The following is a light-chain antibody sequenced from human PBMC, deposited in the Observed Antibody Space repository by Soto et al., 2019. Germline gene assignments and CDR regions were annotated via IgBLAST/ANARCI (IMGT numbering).Light chain of an antibody. Sequence: EIVMTQSPGTLSVSPGERATLSCRASQSVSSNLAWYQQKPGQAPRLLIYGASTRATGIPARFSGSGSGTEFTLTISSLQSEDFVVYYCQQYNNWPQWTFXQGTKV. CDR3: QQYNNWPQWT. J-gene: IGKJ1*01. V-gene: IGKV3-15*01. CDR1: QSVSSN. CDR2: GAS.